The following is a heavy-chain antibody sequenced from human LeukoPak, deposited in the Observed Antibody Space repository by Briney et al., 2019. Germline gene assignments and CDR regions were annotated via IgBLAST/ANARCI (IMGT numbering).Heavy chain of an antibody. CDR1: GFTFSTYA. Sequence: GGSLRLSRSASGFTFSTYAMHWVGQALGKGLEYVSAISRNGGRTYYGDSVKGRFTISRDNSKNTLYLQMSSLRAEDTAVYYCVKDLPSGGGVDYWGQGTLVTVSS. V-gene: IGHV3-64D*06. J-gene: IGHJ4*02. D-gene: IGHD3-16*01. CDR3: VKDLPSGGGVDY. CDR2: ISRNGGRT.